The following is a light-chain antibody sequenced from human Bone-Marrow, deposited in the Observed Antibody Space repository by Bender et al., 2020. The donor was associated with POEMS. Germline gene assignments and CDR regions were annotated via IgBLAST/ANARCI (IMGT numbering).Light chain of an antibody. CDR2: DVT. J-gene: IGLJ3*02. CDR3: CSYSGSYTWV. V-gene: IGLV2-11*01. Sequence: QSALTQPRSVSGSRGQSVTLSCTGTTSDVGDYDHVSWYRHHPGKAPKLIIYDVTQRPSGVPDRFSASKSGNTASLTISGLQVEDESDYYCCSYSGSYTWVFGGGTKVTVL. CDR1: TSDVGDYDH.